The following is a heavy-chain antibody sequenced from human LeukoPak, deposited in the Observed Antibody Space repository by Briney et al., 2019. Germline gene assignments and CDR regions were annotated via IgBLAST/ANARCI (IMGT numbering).Heavy chain of an antibody. J-gene: IGHJ4*02. D-gene: IGHD2-2*01. CDR3: ARDPHALGYCSSTSCYSSSY. Sequence: SETLSLTCTVPGGSISSSSYYWGWIRQPPGKGLEWIGSIYYSGSTYYNPSLKSRVTISVDTSKNQFSLKLSSVTAADTAVYYCARDPHALGYCSSTSCYSSSYWGQGTLVTVSS. V-gene: IGHV4-39*07. CDR2: IYYSGST. CDR1: GGSISSSSYY.